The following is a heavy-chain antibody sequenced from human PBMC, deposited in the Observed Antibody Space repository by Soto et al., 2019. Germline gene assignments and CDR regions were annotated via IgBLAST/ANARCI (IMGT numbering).Heavy chain of an antibody. CDR2: ISAYNGNT. CDR1: GYTFSRYG. D-gene: IGHD3-22*01. CDR3: AREGYYYDSSGYLFVVDY. V-gene: IGHV1-18*04. Sequence: GASVKVSCKASGYTFSRYGISWVRQAPGQGLEWMGWISAYNGNTNYAQKLQGRVTMTTDTSTSTAYMELRSLRSDDTAVYYCAREGYYYDSSGYLFVVDYWGQGTLVTVSS. J-gene: IGHJ4*02.